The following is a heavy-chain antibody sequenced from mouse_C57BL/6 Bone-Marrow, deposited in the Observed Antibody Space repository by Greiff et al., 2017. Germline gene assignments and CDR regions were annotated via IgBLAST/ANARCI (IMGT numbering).Heavy chain of an antibody. Sequence: EVKLVESGGDLVKPGGSLKLSCAASGFTFSNYGMSWVRQTPDKRLEWVATISSGGSYTYYPDRVKGRFTISRDNAKNTLYLQMSSRKSEDTAMYYCARRGRFITTVVDYFDYWGQGTTLTVSS. CDR3: ARRGRFITTVVDYFDY. V-gene: IGHV5-6*02. D-gene: IGHD1-1*01. CDR2: ISSGGSYT. J-gene: IGHJ2*01. CDR1: GFTFSNYG.